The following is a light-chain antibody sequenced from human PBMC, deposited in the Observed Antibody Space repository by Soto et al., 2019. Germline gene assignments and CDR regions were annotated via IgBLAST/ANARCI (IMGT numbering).Light chain of an antibody. V-gene: IGKV3-15*01. CDR1: QSVSSN. CDR2: GAS. J-gene: IGKJ4*01. Sequence: EIVMTQSPGNMSMAXGAGATLPXXXSQSVSSNLAWYQQKPGQAPRLLIYGASTRATGIPARFSGSGSGTEFTLTISSLQSEDFAVYYCQQYVNWPPLTFGGGTKVDI. CDR3: QQYVNWPPLT.